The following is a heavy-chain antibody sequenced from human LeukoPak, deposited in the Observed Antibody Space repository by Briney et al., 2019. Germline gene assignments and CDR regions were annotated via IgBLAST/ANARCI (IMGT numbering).Heavy chain of an antibody. CDR3: ATGWLAAGRFDY. CDR1: GGSFSGYY. V-gene: IGHV4-34*01. D-gene: IGHD2-15*01. Sequence: SETLSLTCAVYGGSFSGYYWSWIRQPPGKGLEWIGEINHSGSTNYNPSLKSRVTISVDTSKNQFSLKLSSVTAADTAVYYCATGWLAAGRFDYWGQGTLVTVSS. J-gene: IGHJ4*02. CDR2: INHSGST.